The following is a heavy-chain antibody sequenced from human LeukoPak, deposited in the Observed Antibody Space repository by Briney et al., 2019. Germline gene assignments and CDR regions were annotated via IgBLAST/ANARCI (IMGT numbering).Heavy chain of an antibody. CDR2: ISNGGGSA. J-gene: IGHJ4*02. Sequence: PGGSLGLSCAASGFTFSSYPMSWVRQAPGKGLQWVSAISNGGGSAYYADSVKGRFTISRDNSKSTLYLQMNSLRAEDTAIYYCAARPRMPPRFDYWGQGTLATVSS. V-gene: IGHV3-23*01. CDR3: AARPRMPPRFDY. D-gene: IGHD1-14*01. CDR1: GFTFSSYP.